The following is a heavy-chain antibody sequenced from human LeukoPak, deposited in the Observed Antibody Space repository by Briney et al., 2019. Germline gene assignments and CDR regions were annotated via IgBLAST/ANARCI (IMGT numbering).Heavy chain of an antibody. CDR2: ISSSGNTT. D-gene: IGHD6-13*01. CDR3: ARDGGSSWYFDY. V-gene: IGHV3-11*01. Sequence: GGSLRLSCAASGFTFSDYYMSWIRQAPGKGLGWVSCISSSGNTTYYADSVKGRFTISRDNAENSLYLQMNSPRVEDTAVYYCARDGGSSWYFDYWGQGTLVTVSS. CDR1: GFTFSDYY. J-gene: IGHJ4*02.